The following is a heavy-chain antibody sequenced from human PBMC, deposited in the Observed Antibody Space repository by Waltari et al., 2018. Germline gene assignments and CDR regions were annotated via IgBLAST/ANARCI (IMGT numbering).Heavy chain of an antibody. V-gene: IGHV4-59*01. J-gene: IGHJ3*02. CDR2: IYYSGST. Sequence: QVQLQESGPGLVKPSETLSLTCTVSGGSLSSYYWSWIRQPPGKGLEWIGYIYYSGSTNYNPSLTSRVTITVDTSKNQFSLKLSSVTAADTAVYYCARERGFGEVEGAFDILGQGTMVTVAS. D-gene: IGHD3-10*01. CDR3: ARERGFGEVEGAFDI. CDR1: GGSLSSYY.